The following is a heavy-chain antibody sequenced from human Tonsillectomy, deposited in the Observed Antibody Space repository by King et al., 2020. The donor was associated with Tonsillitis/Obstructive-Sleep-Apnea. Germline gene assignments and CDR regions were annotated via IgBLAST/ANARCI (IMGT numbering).Heavy chain of an antibody. CDR1: GFTFSSYG. V-gene: IGHV3-33*01. J-gene: IGHJ4*02. CDR3: AREEKGGAADY. D-gene: IGHD2-21*01. Sequence: VQLVESGGGVVQPGRSLRLSCAASGFTFSSYGMHWVRQAPGKGLECVAVIWYDGSNKYYADSVKGRFTISRDNSKNTLYLQMNSLRAEDTAVYYCAREEKGGAADYWGQGTLVTVSS. CDR2: IWYDGSNK.